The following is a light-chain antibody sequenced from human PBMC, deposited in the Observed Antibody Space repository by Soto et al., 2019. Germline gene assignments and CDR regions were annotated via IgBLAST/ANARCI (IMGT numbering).Light chain of an antibody. Sequence: IVLTQSPGTMTLSPGERATLSCRASQSVSSSYLAWYQQKPGQAPRLLIYGASSRATGIPDRFSGSGSGTDFTLTISRLEPEDFAVYYCQQYGSSPLITFGQGTRLRL. V-gene: IGKV3-20*01. CDR1: QSVSSSY. J-gene: IGKJ5*01. CDR3: QQYGSSPLIT. CDR2: GAS.